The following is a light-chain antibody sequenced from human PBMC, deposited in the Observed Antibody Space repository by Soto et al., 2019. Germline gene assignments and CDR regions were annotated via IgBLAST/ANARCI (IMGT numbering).Light chain of an antibody. CDR2: WAF. V-gene: IGKV4-1*01. CDR3: QQYYSHPYT. Sequence: DIMMTQSPDSLAVSLGERATINCKSSQSVLYSSNNKNYLVWYQQKPGQPPKLLIYWAFTRESGVPDRFSGCGSGTDFTLTISSLQAEDVAVYYCQQYYSHPYTFGQATKLEIK. CDR1: QSVLYSSNNKNY. J-gene: IGKJ2*01.